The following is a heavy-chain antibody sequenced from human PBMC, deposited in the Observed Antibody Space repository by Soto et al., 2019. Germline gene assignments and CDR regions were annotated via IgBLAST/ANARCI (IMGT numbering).Heavy chain of an antibody. J-gene: IGHJ4*02. Sequence: QVQLQESGPGLVKPSQTLSLTCTVSGGSISSGGYYWSWIRQHPGKGLEWIGYIYYSGSTYCNPSLKRRVTLSGDTSKNQFSLKLSSVTAADTAVYYCARGTSYLGVWYWGQGTLVTVSS. CDR1: GGSISSGGYY. CDR2: IYYSGST. CDR3: ARGTSYLGVWY. D-gene: IGHD3-10*01. V-gene: IGHV4-31*03.